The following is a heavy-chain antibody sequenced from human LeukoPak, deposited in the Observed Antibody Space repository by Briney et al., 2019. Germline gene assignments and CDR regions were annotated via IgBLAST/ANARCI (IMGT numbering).Heavy chain of an antibody. V-gene: IGHV6-1*01. CDR3: ARGGTIFGVVITRALGWFDP. CDR1: GDSVSSNSAA. J-gene: IGHJ5*02. Sequence: SQTLSLTCAISGDSVSSNSAAWNWIRQSPSRGLEWLGRTYYRSKWYNDYAVSVKSRITINPDTSKNQFSLQLNSVTPEDTAVYYCARGGTIFGVVITRALGWFDPWGQGTLVTVSS. CDR2: TYYRSKWYN. D-gene: IGHD3-3*01.